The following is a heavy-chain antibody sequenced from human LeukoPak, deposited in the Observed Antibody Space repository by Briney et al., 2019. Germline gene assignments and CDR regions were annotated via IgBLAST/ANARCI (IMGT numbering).Heavy chain of an antibody. CDR2: ISWNSDII. CDR1: GFTFDDYA. CDR3: AKVGPYCGGDCYSIPLYFDY. V-gene: IGHV3-9*01. Sequence: QAGVSLSLSCAASGFTFDDYAMLWVRKAPGKGLEWVSGISWNSDIIGYTDSVKGRFTISRDNAKNSLYLQMNSLRAEDTALYYCAKVGPYCGGDCYSIPLYFDYWGQGTLVTVCS. D-gene: IGHD2-21*02. J-gene: IGHJ4*02.